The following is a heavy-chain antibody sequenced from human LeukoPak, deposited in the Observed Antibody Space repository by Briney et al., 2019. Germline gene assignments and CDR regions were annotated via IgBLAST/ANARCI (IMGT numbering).Heavy chain of an antibody. CDR3: ARGSITMIVVVTPFDY. CDR2: IYYSGST. D-gene: IGHD3-22*01. V-gene: IGHV4-39*07. CDR1: GGSISSSSYY. J-gene: IGHJ4*02. Sequence: PSETLSLTCTVSGGSISSSSYYWGWIRQPPGKGLEWIGSIYYSGSTYYNPSLKSRVTISVDTSKNQFSLKLSSVTAADTAVYYCARGSITMIVVVTPFDYWGQGTLVTVSS.